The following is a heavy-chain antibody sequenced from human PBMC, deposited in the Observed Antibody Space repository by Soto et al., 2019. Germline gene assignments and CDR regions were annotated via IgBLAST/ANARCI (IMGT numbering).Heavy chain of an antibody. CDR2: TGGSGAGT. J-gene: IGHJ4*02. Sequence: AGGSLRLSCAASGFTFSSYAMSWVRQAPGKGLEWVSGTGGSGAGTYYAGSVKGRFTISRDNSKNTLYLQMNSLRAEDTAVYYCAKDHEGDYDIFTGYPRFDYWGQGTLVTVSS. CDR1: GFTFSSYA. V-gene: IGHV3-23*01. D-gene: IGHD3-9*01. CDR3: AKDHEGDYDIFTGYPRFDY.